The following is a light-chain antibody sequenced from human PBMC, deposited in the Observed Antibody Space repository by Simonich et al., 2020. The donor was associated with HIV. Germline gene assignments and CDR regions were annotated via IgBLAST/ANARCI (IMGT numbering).Light chain of an antibody. CDR1: QSVLYSSNNKNY. V-gene: IGKV4-1*01. Sequence: DIVMTQSPDSLAVSLGERATINCKSNQSVLYSSNNKNYLAWYQQKPGQPPKLLIYWASTRASGVPDRFSGSGSGTDFTLTISSLQAEDVAVYYCQQYYSTPPTFGQGTKVEIK. CDR3: QQYYSTPPT. CDR2: WAS. J-gene: IGKJ1*01.